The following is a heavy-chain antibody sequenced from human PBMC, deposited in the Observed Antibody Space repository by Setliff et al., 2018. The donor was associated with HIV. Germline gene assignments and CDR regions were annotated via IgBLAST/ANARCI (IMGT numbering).Heavy chain of an antibody. Sequence: SVKVSCKASGDTFNSHAISWVRQAPGQGLEWTGGIIPIFGTPNYAQKFKGRLTITADESTSTVYMELSSLRSEDTAVYYCARDSRDIVVVIAPEPEPYYYYGMDVWGEGTTVTVSS. D-gene: IGHD2-15*01. CDR1: GDTFNSHA. J-gene: IGHJ6*04. CDR3: ARDSRDIVVVIAPEPEPYYYYGMDV. CDR2: IIPIFGTP. V-gene: IGHV1-69*13.